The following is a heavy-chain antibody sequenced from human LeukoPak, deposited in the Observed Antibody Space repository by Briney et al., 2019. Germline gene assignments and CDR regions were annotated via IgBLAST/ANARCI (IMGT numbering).Heavy chain of an antibody. J-gene: IGHJ4*02. CDR3: AKTILGGPAALPYYFDY. CDR2: ISGSGGST. D-gene: IGHD2-2*01. Sequence: GGSLRLSCAASGFTFSSYAMSWVRQAPGKGLEWVSAISGSGGSTYYADSVKGRFTISRDNSKNTLYLQMNSLRAEDTAVYYCAKTILGGPAALPYYFDYWGQGTLVTVSS. V-gene: IGHV3-23*01. CDR1: GFTFSSYA.